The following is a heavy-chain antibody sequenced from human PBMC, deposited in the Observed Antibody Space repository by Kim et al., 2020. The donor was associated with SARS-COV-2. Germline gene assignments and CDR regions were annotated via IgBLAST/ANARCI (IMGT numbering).Heavy chain of an antibody. CDR3: ASTVGSGYLSSSYWFDP. Sequence: ASVKVSCKASGYTFTGYYMHWVRQAPGQGLEWMGWINPNSGGTNYAQKFQGRVTMTRDTSISTAYMELSRLRSDDTAVYYCASTVGSGYLSSSYWFDPWGQGTLVTVSS. J-gene: IGHJ5*02. V-gene: IGHV1-2*02. D-gene: IGHD3-3*01. CDR2: INPNSGGT. CDR1: GYTFTGYY.